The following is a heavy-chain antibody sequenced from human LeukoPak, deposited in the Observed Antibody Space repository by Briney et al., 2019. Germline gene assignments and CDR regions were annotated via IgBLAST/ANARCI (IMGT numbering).Heavy chain of an antibody. Sequence: PSETLSLTCTVSGGSISSGGYYWSWIRQHPGKGLEWIGYIYYSGSTYYNPSLKSRVTISVDTSKNQFSLKLSSVTAADTAVYYCARLVGYDFWSGYSHYFDYWGQGTLVTVSS. D-gene: IGHD3-3*01. CDR1: GGSISSGGYY. CDR2: IYYSGST. J-gene: IGHJ4*02. CDR3: ARLVGYDFWSGYSHYFDY. V-gene: IGHV4-31*03.